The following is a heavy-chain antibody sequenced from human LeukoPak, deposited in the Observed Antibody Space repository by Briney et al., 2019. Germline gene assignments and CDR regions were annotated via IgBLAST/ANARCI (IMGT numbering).Heavy chain of an antibody. CDR2: IRYDGSNK. J-gene: IGHJ6*03. CDR1: GFTFSSYG. V-gene: IGHV3-30*02. D-gene: IGHD6-13*01. Sequence: GGSLRLSCAASGFTFSSYGMHWVRQAPGKGLEWVAFIRYDGSNKYYADSVKGRFTISRDNSKNTLYLQMNSLRAEDTAVYYCAKDLSAADSYYYYYYTDVWGKGTTVTISS. CDR3: AKDLSAADSYYYYYYTDV.